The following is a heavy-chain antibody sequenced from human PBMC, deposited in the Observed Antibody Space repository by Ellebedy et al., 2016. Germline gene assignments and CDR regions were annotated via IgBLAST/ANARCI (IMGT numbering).Heavy chain of an antibody. CDR1: GFTFSSYS. CDR2: ISSSSSYI. D-gene: IGHD6-6*01. J-gene: IGHJ6*03. Sequence: GESLKISXAASGFTFSSYSMNWVRQAPGKGLEWVSSISSSSSYIYYADSVKGRFTISRDNAKNSLYLQMNSLRAEDTAVYYCARELGARRTLTHYYYYYYMDVWGKGTTVTVSS. CDR3: ARELGARRTLTHYYYYYYMDV. V-gene: IGHV3-21*01.